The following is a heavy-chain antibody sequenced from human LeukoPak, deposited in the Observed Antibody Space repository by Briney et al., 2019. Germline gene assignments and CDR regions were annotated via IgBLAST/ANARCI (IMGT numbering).Heavy chain of an antibody. V-gene: IGHV4-39*07. CDR2: IYYSGST. J-gene: IGHJ6*03. D-gene: IGHD6-19*01. Sequence: SETLSLTCTVSGGSISSSSYYWGWIRQPPGKGLEWIGSIYYSGSTYYNPSLKSRVTISVDTSKNQFSLKLSSVTAADTAVYYCAKEGRPADSSGWYYYYMDVWGKGTTVTVSS. CDR3: AKEGRPADSSGWYYYYMDV. CDR1: GGSISSSSYY.